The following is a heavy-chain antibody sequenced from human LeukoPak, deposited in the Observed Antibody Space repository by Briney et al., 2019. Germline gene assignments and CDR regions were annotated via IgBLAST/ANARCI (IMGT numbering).Heavy chain of an antibody. Sequence: GGSLRPSCAGSGFTFSSYEMNWVRQAPGKGLEWVSFITSSGTSMFYADSVKGRFTISRDNAKNSLYLQMNSLRAEDTAVYYCARSTTTSLFDYWGQGTLVSVSS. CDR3: ARSTTTSLFDY. J-gene: IGHJ4*02. CDR1: GFTFSSYE. CDR2: ITSSGTSM. D-gene: IGHD1-1*01. V-gene: IGHV3-48*03.